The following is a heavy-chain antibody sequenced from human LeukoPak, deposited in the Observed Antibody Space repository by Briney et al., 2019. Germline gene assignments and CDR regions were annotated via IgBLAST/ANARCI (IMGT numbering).Heavy chain of an antibody. J-gene: IGHJ4*02. D-gene: IGHD2/OR15-2a*01. V-gene: IGHV1-69*05. CDR3: ARVGSAGFSDY. CDR2: IIPIFGTA. CDR1: GGTFSSYA. Sequence: GASVKVSCKASGGTFSSYAISWVRQAPGQGLELMGGIIPIFGTANYAQKFRGRVTITTDESASTAYMELSSLRSEDTAVYYCARVGSAGFSDYWGQGTLVTVSS.